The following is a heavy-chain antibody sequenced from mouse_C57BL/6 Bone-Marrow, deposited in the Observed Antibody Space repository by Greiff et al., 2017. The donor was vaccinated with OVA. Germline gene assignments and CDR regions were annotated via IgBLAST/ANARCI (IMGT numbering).Heavy chain of an antibody. Sequence: QVQLQQSGPELVKPGASVKISCKASGYTFTDYYINWVKQRPGQGLEWIGWIFPGSGSTNYNEKFKGKATLTVDKSSSTAYMLLSSLTSEDSAVYFCARPDYYGNPFDYWGQGTTLTVSS. CDR2: IFPGSGST. J-gene: IGHJ2*01. D-gene: IGHD1-1*01. CDR3: ARPDYYGNPFDY. V-gene: IGHV1-75*01. CDR1: GYTFTDYY.